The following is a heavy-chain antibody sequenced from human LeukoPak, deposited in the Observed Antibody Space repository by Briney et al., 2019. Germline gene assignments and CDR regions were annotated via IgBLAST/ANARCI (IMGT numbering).Heavy chain of an antibody. V-gene: IGHV3-33*01. Sequence: GGSLRLSCAASGFTLSVHGMHWVRQAPGKGLEYVAGVSYDGINKYYADSVKGRFTISRDISKNTLNLQMNSLRPEDTAVYYCVRSLRSADFWGQGTLVTVSS. CDR2: VSYDGINK. CDR1: GFTLSVHG. CDR3: VRSLRSADF. J-gene: IGHJ4*02.